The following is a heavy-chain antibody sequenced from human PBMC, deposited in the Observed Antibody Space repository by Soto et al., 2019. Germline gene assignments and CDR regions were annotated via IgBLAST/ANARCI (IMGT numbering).Heavy chain of an antibody. CDR3: AREADIVVVPAGWFDP. V-gene: IGHV3-7*01. J-gene: IGHJ5*02. D-gene: IGHD2-2*01. CDR1: GFTFSSYW. Sequence: GGSLRLSCAASGFTFSSYWMSWVRQAPGKGLEWVANIKQDGSEKYYVDSVKGRFTISRDNAKNSLYLQMNSLRAEDTAVYYCAREADIVVVPAGWFDPWGQGTLVTVSS. CDR2: IKQDGSEK.